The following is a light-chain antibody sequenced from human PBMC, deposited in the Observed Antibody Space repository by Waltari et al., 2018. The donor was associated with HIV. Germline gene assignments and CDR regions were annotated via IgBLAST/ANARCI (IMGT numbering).Light chain of an antibody. CDR3: QQYGSSPFT. J-gene: IGKJ3*01. V-gene: IGKV3-20*01. CDR2: GVS. CDR1: QSVSSTF. Sequence: EIVLTQSPGTLSLSPGVRATLSCRASQSVSSTFLAWYQHKPGQAPRLLIYGVSSRATGIPDRFSGSGSGTDFTLTISRLEPEDFAMYYCQQYGSSPFTFGPGTKVDIE.